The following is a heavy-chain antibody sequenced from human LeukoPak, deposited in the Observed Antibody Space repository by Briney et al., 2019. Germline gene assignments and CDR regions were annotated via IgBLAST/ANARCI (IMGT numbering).Heavy chain of an antibody. Sequence: SETLSLTCAVYGGSCSGYYWSWTRQPPGKGLEWIGEINHSGSTNYNPSLKSRVTTSVDTSKNQFSLKLSSVTAADTALYYCARLSRYSSSSGDYWGQGTLVTVSS. CDR3: ARLSRYSSSSGDY. CDR1: GGSCSGYY. V-gene: IGHV4-34*01. J-gene: IGHJ4*02. CDR2: INHSGST. D-gene: IGHD6-6*01.